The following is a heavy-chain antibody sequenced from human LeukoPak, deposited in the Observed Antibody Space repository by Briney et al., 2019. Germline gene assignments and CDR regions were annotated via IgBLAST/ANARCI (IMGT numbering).Heavy chain of an antibody. V-gene: IGHV3-21*01. CDR2: ISSSSSYI. Sequence: PGGSLRLSCAASGFTFSSYSMNWVRQAPGKGLEWVSSISSSSSYIYYADSVKGRFTISRDNAKNSLYLQMNSLRAKDTAVYYCARGHFLEWLLYYYGVNWFDPWGQGTLVTVSS. CDR1: GFTFSSYS. J-gene: IGHJ5*02. CDR3: ARGHFLEWLLYYYGVNWFDP. D-gene: IGHD3-3*01.